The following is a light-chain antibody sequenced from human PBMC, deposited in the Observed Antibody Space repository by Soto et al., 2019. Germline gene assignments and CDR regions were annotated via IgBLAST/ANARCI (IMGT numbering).Light chain of an antibody. J-gene: IGLJ1*01. Sequence: QSVLTQPASVSGSPGQSITIPRTGTSSDIGGYNDVSWYQQHPGKAPKLMIYEVSHRPSGISNRFSGSKSGNTASLTISGLQAEDEADYYCSSYTSSVAHVFGTGTKVTVL. CDR2: EVS. V-gene: IGLV2-14*01. CDR3: SSYTSSVAHV. CDR1: SSDIGGYND.